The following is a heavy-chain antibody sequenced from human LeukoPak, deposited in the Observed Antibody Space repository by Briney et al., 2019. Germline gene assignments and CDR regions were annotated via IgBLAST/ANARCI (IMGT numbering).Heavy chain of an antibody. V-gene: IGHV3-74*01. CDR1: GFTFSSFW. Sequence: GGSLRLSCAASGFTFSSFWMHWVRQAPGKGLVWVSFINTDGSSTTYADSVKGRFTVSRDNAKNTLYLQMSGLRAEDTAVYYCAREWNKTGAFDYWGQGTLVTVSS. J-gene: IGHJ4*02. CDR3: AREWNKTGAFDY. D-gene: IGHD1/OR15-1a*01. CDR2: INTDGSST.